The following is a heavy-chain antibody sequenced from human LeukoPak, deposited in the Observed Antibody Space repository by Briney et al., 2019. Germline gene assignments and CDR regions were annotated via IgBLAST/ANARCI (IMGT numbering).Heavy chain of an antibody. Sequence: SETLSLTCAVYGGSFSGYYWSWIRQPPGKGLEWIGEINHSGSTNYNPSLKSRVTISVDTSKNQFSLKLSSVTAADTAVYYCARGMTLWGQGTLVTVSS. J-gene: IGHJ4*02. CDR3: ARGMTL. D-gene: IGHD2-21*02. V-gene: IGHV4-34*01. CDR1: GGSFSGYY. CDR2: INHSGST.